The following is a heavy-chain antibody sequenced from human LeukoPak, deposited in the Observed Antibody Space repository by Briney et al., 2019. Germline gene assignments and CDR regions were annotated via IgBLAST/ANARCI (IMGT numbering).Heavy chain of an antibody. Sequence: SEALSLTCAVYGGSFSGYYWSWIRQPPGKGLEGIGEINHSGSTNYNPSLTSRVTISVDTSKNQFSLTLSSVTAADTAVYYCARGGVAAAGDLDYWGQGILVTVSS. V-gene: IGHV4-34*01. CDR1: GGSFSGYY. J-gene: IGHJ4*02. D-gene: IGHD6-25*01. CDR2: INHSGST. CDR3: ARGGVAAAGDLDY.